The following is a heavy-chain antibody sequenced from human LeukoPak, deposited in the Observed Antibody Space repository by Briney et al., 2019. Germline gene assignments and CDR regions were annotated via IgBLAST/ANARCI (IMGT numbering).Heavy chain of an antibody. J-gene: IGHJ4*02. CDR1: GGSISSYY. Sequence: SETLSLTCTVSGGSISSYYWSWIRQPPGKGLEWIGYISYSGSTNYNPSLKSRVTILADTSKNQFSLKLSSVTAADTAVYYCARVTKDFWSGYSYFDYWGQGTLVTVSS. V-gene: IGHV4-59*12. CDR3: ARVTKDFWSGYSYFDY. D-gene: IGHD3-3*01. CDR2: ISYSGST.